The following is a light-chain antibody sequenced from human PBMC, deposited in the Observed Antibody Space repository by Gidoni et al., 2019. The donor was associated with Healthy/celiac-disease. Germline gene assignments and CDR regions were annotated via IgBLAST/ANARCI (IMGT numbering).Light chain of an antibody. CDR2: GAS. J-gene: IGKJ1*01. Sequence: IVLTPSPGTLSLSPGERATLSCRASQSVSSSYLAWYQQKPGQAPRLRIYGASSRATGIPDRLSGSGSGTDFTLTISRLEPEDFAVYYCQQYGSSQTFGQGTKVEIK. V-gene: IGKV3-20*01. CDR3: QQYGSSQT. CDR1: QSVSSSY.